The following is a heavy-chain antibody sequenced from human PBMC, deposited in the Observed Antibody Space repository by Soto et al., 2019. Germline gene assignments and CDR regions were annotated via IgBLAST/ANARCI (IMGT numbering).Heavy chain of an antibody. J-gene: IGHJ6*02. CDR1: GGTFSSYA. V-gene: IGHV1-69*13. Sequence: GASVKVSCKASGGTFSSYAISWVRQAPGQGLEWMGGIIPIFGTANYAQKFQGRVTITADESTSTAYMELSSLRSEDTAVYYCGSPLPQDEKRGLYYYYGMDVWGQGTAVTVSS. CDR2: IIPIFGTA. CDR3: GSPLPQDEKRGLYYYYGMDV.